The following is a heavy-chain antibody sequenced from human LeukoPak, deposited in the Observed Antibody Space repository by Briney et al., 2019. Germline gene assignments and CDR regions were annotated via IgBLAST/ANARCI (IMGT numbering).Heavy chain of an antibody. V-gene: IGHV4-59*01. CDR2: IYYRGST. Sequence: SETLSLTCTVSGGSISNYHWSWIRQPPGKGLGWIGYIYYRGSTKYNPSLESRVTISVDMSKNQFSLKLNSVTAADTAVYYCVRVQADGHSDIWGQGTMVTISS. J-gene: IGHJ3*02. CDR1: GGSISNYH. CDR3: VRVQADGHSDI. D-gene: IGHD5-24*01.